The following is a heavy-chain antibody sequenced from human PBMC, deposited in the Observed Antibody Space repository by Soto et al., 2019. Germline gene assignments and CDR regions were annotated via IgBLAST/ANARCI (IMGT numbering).Heavy chain of an antibody. Sequence: SQTLSLTCAISGDSVSSNSAAWNWIRQSPSRGLEWLGRTYYRSKWYNDYAVSVKGRITINPDTSKNQFSLQLNSVTPEDTAVYYCARVYYDFWSGYEDYYGMDVWGQGTTVTVSS. CDR2: TYYRSKWYN. J-gene: IGHJ6*02. V-gene: IGHV6-1*01. D-gene: IGHD3-3*01. CDR1: GDSVSSNSAA. CDR3: ARVYYDFWSGYEDYYGMDV.